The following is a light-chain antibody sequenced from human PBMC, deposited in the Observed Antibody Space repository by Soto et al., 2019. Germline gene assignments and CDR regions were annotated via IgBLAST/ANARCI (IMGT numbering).Light chain of an antibody. CDR1: SSDVGGYNY. CDR3: SSYISGVGYV. J-gene: IGLJ1*01. Sequence: QSALTQPASVSGYPGQSITISCTGTSSDVGGYNYVSWYQQHPGKAPKFIMYEVSNRPSGVSNRFSGSKSGNTASLTISGLQAEDEADYYCSSYISGVGYVFGTGTQLTVL. V-gene: IGLV2-14*01. CDR2: EVS.